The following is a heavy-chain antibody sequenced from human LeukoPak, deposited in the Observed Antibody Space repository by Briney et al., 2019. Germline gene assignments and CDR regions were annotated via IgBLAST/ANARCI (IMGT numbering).Heavy chain of an antibody. CDR3: ARDPPPEDGNNAFDI. J-gene: IGHJ3*02. CDR2: IYYSGST. V-gene: IGHV4-31*03. Sequence: PSQTLSLTCTVSGGSISSGGYYWSWIRRHPGKGLEWIGYIYYSGSTYYNPSLKSRVTISVDTSKNQFSLKLSSVTAADTAVYYCARDPPPEDGNNAFDIWGQGTMVTVSS. CDR1: GGSISSGGYY. D-gene: IGHD5-24*01.